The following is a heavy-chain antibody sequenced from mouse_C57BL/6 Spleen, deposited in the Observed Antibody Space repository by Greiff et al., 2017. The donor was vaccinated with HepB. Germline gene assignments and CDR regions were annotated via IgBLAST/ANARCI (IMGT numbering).Heavy chain of an antibody. CDR1: GFNIKDDY. J-gene: IGHJ2*01. CDR3: TVFPFDY. V-gene: IGHV14-4*01. Sequence: VHVKQSGAELVRPGASVKLSCTASGFNIKDDYMHWVKQRPEQGLEWIGWIDPENGDTEYASKFQGKATITADTSSNTAYLQLSSLTSEDTAVYYCTVFPFDYWGQGTTLTVSS. CDR2: IDPENGDT.